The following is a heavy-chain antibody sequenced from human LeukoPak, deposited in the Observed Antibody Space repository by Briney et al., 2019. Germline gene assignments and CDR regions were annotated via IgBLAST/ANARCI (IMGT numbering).Heavy chain of an antibody. V-gene: IGHV3-30*04. CDR1: GFTFSSYA. D-gene: IGHD3-22*01. J-gene: IGHJ4*02. CDR3: ARDNSDYDSSFFDY. CDR2: ISYDGSNK. Sequence: GGSLRLSCAASGFTFSSYAMHWVRQAPGKGLEWVAVISYDGSNKYYADSVKGRFTISRDNAKNSLFLQMNSLRAEDTAVYYCARDNSDYDSSFFDYWGQGTLVTVSS.